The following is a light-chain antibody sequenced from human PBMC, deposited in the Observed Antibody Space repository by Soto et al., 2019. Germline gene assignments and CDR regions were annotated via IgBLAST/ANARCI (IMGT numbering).Light chain of an antibody. J-gene: IGLJ2*01. Sequence: SYELTQPPSVSVSPGQTASITCSGDKLGDKYACWYQQKPGQSPVLVIYQDSKRPSGIPERFSGSNSGNTATLTISGTQAMDAAEYYCQAWDSSTVVFGGGTKLTVL. CDR2: QDS. CDR1: KLGDKY. V-gene: IGLV3-1*01. CDR3: QAWDSSTVV.